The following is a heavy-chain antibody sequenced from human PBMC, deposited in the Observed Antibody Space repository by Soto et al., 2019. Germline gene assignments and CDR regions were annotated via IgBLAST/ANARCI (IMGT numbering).Heavy chain of an antibody. D-gene: IGHD6-13*01. J-gene: IGHJ5*02. Sequence: GGSLRLSCAASGFTFSSYGMHWVRQAPGKGLEWVAVISYDGSNKYYADSVKGRFTISRDNSKNTLYLQMNSLRAEDTAVYYCAKGRYSTSWSTRSNWFDPWRQGTLVTVSS. CDR3: AKGRYSTSWSTRSNWFDP. V-gene: IGHV3-30*18. CDR1: GFTFSSYG. CDR2: ISYDGSNK.